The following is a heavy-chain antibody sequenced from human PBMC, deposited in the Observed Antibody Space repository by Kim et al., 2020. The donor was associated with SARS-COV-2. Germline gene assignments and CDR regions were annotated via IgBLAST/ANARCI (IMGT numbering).Heavy chain of an antibody. D-gene: IGHD4-4*01. CDR3: ARGSNYYYFMDV. CDR1: GYAFTSYD. V-gene: IGHV1-8*01. CDR2: VNPNSGKT. J-gene: IGHJ6*03. Sequence: ASVKVSCKPSGYAFTSYDINWVRQASGQGLEWMGWVNPNSGKTAYAQKFQGRVTMTRNTSIGTVYMELNSLTSEDTAVYFCARGSNYYYFMDVWGEGTTVIVSS.